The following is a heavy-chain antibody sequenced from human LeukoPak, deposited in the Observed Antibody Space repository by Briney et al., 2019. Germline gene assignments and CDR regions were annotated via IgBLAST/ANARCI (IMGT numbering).Heavy chain of an antibody. CDR3: ARKTMVRGVILEN. CDR2: INHSGST. CDR1: GGSFSGYY. V-gene: IGHV4-34*01. Sequence: SETLSLTCAVYGGSFSGYYWSWIRQPPGKGLEWIGEINHSGSTNYNPSLKSRVTISVDTSKNQFSLKLSSVTAADTAVYYCARKTMVRGVILENWGQGTLVTVSS. D-gene: IGHD3-10*01. J-gene: IGHJ4*02.